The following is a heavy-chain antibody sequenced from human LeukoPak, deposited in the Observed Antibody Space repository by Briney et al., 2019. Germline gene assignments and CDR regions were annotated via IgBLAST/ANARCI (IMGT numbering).Heavy chain of an antibody. D-gene: IGHD6-19*01. CDR1: GFTVSRSF. J-gene: IGHJ4*02. CDR2: IYSGGST. Sequence: GGSLRLSCVASGFTVSRSFMSWVRQAPGKGLEWVSVIYSGGSTYYADSVKGRFTISRDNSKNTLYLQMNSLRAEDTAVYYCARGTAYSSGWFHNDYWGQGTLVTVSS. V-gene: IGHV3-53*01. CDR3: ARGTAYSSGWFHNDY.